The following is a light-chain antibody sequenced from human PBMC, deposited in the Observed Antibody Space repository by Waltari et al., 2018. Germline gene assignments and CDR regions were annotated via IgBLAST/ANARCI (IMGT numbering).Light chain of an antibody. CDR2: MAS. CDR1: QSVGTW. J-gene: IGKJ2*01. CDR3: QQYSSFST. V-gene: IGKV1-5*03. Sequence: DIQMTQSPSTLSASVGARVTISCRASQSVGTWLAWYQQKPGKAPKLLIYMASSLESGVPSRVSGSGSGTEFTLTISGLQPDDFATYSCQQYSSFSTFGQGTKV.